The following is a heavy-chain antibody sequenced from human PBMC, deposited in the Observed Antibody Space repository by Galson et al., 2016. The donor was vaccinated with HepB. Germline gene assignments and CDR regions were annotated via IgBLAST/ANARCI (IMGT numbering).Heavy chain of an antibody. Sequence: SVKVSCKASGHTFTSYYMHWVRQAPGQGLEWMGIINPSGGSATYAQKFQGRVTMTRDTSTSTVYMELSSLRSEETALYYCARDSKQWLVRRNWFDPWGQGTLVTVSS. V-gene: IGHV1-46*01. D-gene: IGHD6-19*01. CDR1: GHTFTSYY. CDR3: ARDSKQWLVRRNWFDP. CDR2: INPSGGSA. J-gene: IGHJ5*02.